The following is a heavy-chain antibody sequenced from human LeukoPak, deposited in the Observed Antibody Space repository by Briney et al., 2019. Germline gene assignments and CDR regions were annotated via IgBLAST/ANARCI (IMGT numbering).Heavy chain of an antibody. D-gene: IGHD3-22*01. J-gene: IGHJ4*02. V-gene: IGHV3-21*01. Sequence: PGGSLRLSCEASGFTFSSYSMNWVRQAPGKGLEWVSSISTSSTYIYYADSVKGRFTISRDNSKNTLYLQMNSLRAEDTAVYYCARDVTVVVIKYYFDYWGQGTLVTVSS. CDR2: ISTSSTYI. CDR3: ARDVTVVVIKYYFDY. CDR1: GFTFSSYS.